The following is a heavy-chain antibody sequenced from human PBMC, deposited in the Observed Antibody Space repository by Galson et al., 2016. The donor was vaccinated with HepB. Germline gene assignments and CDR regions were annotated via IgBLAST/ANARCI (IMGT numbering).Heavy chain of an antibody. CDR2: IYYSGST. Sequence: ETLSLTCTVSGGSISSSSYYWGWIRQPPGKGLEWIGTIYYSGSTYYNPSLKSRVTISVDTSKNHFSLKLSSVTAADTAVYYCARLYCSSTSCENWFDPWGQGTLVTVSS. J-gene: IGHJ5*02. CDR1: GGSISSSSYY. CDR3: ARLYCSSTSCENWFDP. D-gene: IGHD2-2*01. V-gene: IGHV4-39*02.